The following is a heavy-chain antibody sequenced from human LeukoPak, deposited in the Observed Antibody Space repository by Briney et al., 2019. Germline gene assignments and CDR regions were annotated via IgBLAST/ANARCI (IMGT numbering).Heavy chain of an antibody. CDR3: AKPLYYYDSSGYFDY. CDR1: GFTFSSYS. J-gene: IGHJ4*02. D-gene: IGHD3-22*01. V-gene: IGHV3-21*01. CDR2: ISSSSSYI. Sequence: PGGSLRLSCAASGFTFSSYSMNWVRQAPGKGLEWVSSISSSSSYIYYADSVKGRFTISRDNAKNSLYLQMNSLRAEDTAVYYCAKPLYYYDSSGYFDYWGQGTLVTVSS.